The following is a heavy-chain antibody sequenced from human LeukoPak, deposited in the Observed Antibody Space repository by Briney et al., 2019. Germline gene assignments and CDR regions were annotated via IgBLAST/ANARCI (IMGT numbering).Heavy chain of an antibody. CDR1: GGSFSGYY. CDR3: ARGGGIVVVPAALRWFDP. Sequence: PSETLSLTCAVYGGSFSGYYWSWIRQPPGKGLEWIGEINHSGSTNYNPSLKSRVTISVDTSKNQFSLKLSPVTAADTAVYYCARGGGIVVVPAALRWFDPWGQGTLVTVSS. V-gene: IGHV4-34*01. CDR2: INHSGST. J-gene: IGHJ5*02. D-gene: IGHD2-2*01.